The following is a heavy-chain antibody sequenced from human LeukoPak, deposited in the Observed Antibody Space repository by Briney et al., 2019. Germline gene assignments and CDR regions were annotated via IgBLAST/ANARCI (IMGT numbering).Heavy chain of an antibody. V-gene: IGHV3-53*01. CDR3: AREPGIAAAGVSGMDV. CDR1: GFTFYACD. D-gene: IGHD6-13*01. Sequence: PGGSLRLSCAASGFTFYACDMSWVRQAPGKGLEWVSVIYSGGSTYYADSVKGRFTISRDNSKNTLYLQMNSLRAEDTAVYYCAREPGIAAAGVSGMDVWGQGTTVTVSS. J-gene: IGHJ6*02. CDR2: IYSGGST.